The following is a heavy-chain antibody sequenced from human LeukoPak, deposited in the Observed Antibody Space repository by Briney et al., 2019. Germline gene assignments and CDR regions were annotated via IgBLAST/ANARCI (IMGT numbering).Heavy chain of an antibody. D-gene: IGHD3-22*01. CDR2: IYSGGST. J-gene: IGHJ3*02. CDR3: ARDKDYYDSSGYWFAFDI. CDR1: GFTFSSYA. Sequence: PGGSLRLSCAASGFTFSSYAMSWVGQAPGKGLEGVSVIYSGGSTYYADSVKGRFTISRDNSKNTLYLQMNSLRAEDTAVYYCARDKDYYDSSGYWFAFDIWGQGTMVTVSS. V-gene: IGHV3-66*01.